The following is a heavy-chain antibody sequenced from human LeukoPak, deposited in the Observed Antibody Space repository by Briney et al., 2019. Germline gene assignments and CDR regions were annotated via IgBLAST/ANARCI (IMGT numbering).Heavy chain of an antibody. Sequence: GGFLRLSCVVSEFPFSKFCMSWFRQAPGKGLEWISYICSDSRIIHYADSVKGRFTISRDNGKNSLYLQMNSLRAEDTAVYYCARDFRNTGFDYWGQGTLVTVSS. D-gene: IGHD4-17*01. CDR2: ICSDSRII. CDR3: ARDFRNTGFDY. J-gene: IGHJ4*02. V-gene: IGHV3-11*01. CDR1: EFPFSKFC.